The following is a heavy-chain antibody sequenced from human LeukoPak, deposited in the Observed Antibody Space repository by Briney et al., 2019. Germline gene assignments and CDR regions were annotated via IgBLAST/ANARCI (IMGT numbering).Heavy chain of an antibody. CDR3: ASGDSSGYFFGY. J-gene: IGHJ4*02. V-gene: IGHV3-21*01. CDR1: GFTFSSYS. CDR2: ISSSSYI. D-gene: IGHD3-22*01. Sequence: GGSLRLSCAASGFTFSSYSMNWVRQAPGKGLEWVSSISSSSYIYYADSVKGRFTISRDNAKNSLYLQMNSLRAEDTAVYYCASGDSSGYFFGYWGQGALVTVSS.